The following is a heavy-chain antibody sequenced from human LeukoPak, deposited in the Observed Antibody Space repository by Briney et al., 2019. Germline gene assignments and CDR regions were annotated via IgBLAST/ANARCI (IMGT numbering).Heavy chain of an antibody. J-gene: IGHJ3*02. CDR1: GGSISSSDYY. V-gene: IGHV4-31*11. Sequence: SETLSLTCAVSGGSISSSDYYWSWIRQHPGEGLEWIGYIYYSGSTYYNPSLKSRVTISVDTSKNQFSLKLSSVTAADTAVYYCAREGGSGWYTAFDIWGQGTMVTVSS. CDR2: IYYSGST. D-gene: IGHD6-19*01. CDR3: AREGGSGWYTAFDI.